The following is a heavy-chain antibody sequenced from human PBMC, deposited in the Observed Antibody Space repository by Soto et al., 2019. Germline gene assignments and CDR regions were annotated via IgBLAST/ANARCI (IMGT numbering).Heavy chain of an antibody. CDR1: GFTFSSYA. V-gene: IGHV3-30-3*01. Sequence: QVQLVESGGGVVQPGRSLRLSCAASGFTFSSYAMHWVRQAPGKGLEWVAVISYDGSNKYYADSVKGRFTISIDNSKNTLYLQMNSLRAEDTAVYYCARGEEYSSSPSLDVWGQGTTVTVSS. CDR3: ARGEEYSSSPSLDV. J-gene: IGHJ6*02. D-gene: IGHD6-6*01. CDR2: ISYDGSNK.